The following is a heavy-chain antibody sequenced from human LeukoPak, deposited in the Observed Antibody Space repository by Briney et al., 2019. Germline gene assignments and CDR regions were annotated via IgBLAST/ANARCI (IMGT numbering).Heavy chain of an antibody. CDR1: GFTFSGSA. CDR2: IRTKANDYAT. V-gene: IGHV3-73*01. D-gene: IGHD3-22*01. CDR3: TYYYDSSGYSYFDY. Sequence: QPGGSLRLSCVASGFTFSGSAMHWVRQASGRGLEWVGRIRTKANDYATSYPASVKGRFTISRDDSKNTAYLQMNSLKTEDTAVYYCTYYYDSSGYSYFDYWGQGTLVTVSS. J-gene: IGHJ4*02.